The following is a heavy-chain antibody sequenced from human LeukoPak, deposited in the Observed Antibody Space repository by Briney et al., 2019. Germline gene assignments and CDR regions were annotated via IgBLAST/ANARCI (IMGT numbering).Heavy chain of an antibody. Sequence: KPSETLSLTCTVSGVSISRSSYYWGWIRQPPGKGLEWIGSIYYSGSTYYNPSLKSRVTISVDTSKNQFSLKLSSVTAADTAVYYCASADSGYGDYGWVFDYWGQGTLVTVSS. CDR1: GVSISRSSYY. CDR3: ASADSGYGDYGWVFDY. V-gene: IGHV4-39*01. J-gene: IGHJ4*02. CDR2: IYYSGST. D-gene: IGHD4-17*01.